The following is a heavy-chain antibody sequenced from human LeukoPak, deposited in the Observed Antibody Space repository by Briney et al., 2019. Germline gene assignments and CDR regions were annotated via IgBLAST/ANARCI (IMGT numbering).Heavy chain of an antibody. CDR2: IVPIFRTV. J-gene: IGHJ4*02. D-gene: IGHD4-11*01. CDR1: GGTFSTYA. V-gene: IGHV1-69*05. CDR3: ARDLVGDYRDSNLYPFDY. Sequence: SVKVSCKASGGTFSTYAFSWVRQAPGQGLEWMGGIVPIFRTVNYAQKFQDRVTITTDESTSTAYMELSSLRSEDTAVYYCARDLVGDYRDSNLYPFDYWGQGTLVTVSS.